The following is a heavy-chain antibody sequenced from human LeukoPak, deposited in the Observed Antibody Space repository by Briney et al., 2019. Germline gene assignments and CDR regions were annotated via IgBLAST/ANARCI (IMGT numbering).Heavy chain of an antibody. Sequence: GGSVRLSCAASGFTFSICSMNWVRQAPGKGLVCVSSLFSSSTYKYYADSVKVRFTRSRDNAKNSLYLQMNSLRGEDTAVYYCARMDDSSGYAFDIWGQGTMVTVSS. D-gene: IGHD3-22*01. CDR3: ARMDDSSGYAFDI. CDR1: GFTFSICS. J-gene: IGHJ3*02. V-gene: IGHV3-21*01. CDR2: LFSSSTYK.